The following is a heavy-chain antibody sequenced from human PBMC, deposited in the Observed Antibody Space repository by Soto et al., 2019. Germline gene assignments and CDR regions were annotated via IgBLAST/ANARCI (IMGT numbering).Heavy chain of an antibody. D-gene: IGHD2-15*01. CDR1: GYVFTNYY. Sequence: QVQLLQSGAEVKTPGATLKVSCKTSGYVFTNYYMHWVRQAPGQGLEWMGRLTPSDGGTVYAPKSXAXIXXTRDTSTTTVYMELSSLRFDAPAIDWCARAPRFTPSGDLDYWGQGTLVTVSS. V-gene: IGHV1-46*01. CDR3: ARAPRFTPSGDLDY. CDR2: LTPSDGGT. J-gene: IGHJ4*02.